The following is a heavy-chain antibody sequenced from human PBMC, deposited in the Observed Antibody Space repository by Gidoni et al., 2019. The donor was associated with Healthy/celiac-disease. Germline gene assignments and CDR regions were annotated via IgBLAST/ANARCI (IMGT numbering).Heavy chain of an antibody. J-gene: IGHJ4*02. D-gene: IGHD3-22*01. CDR1: GYSFTSYW. CDR3: ARLYYYDSSGYYYERWIPPADDY. Sequence: EVQLVQSGAEVKKPGESLRISCKGSGYSFTSYWISWVSQMPGKGPEWMGRIDPSDSYTNYSTSFQGHVTISADKSISTAYLQWSSLKASDTAMYYCARLYYYDSSGYYYERWIPPADDYWGQGTLVTVSS. CDR2: IDPSDSYT. V-gene: IGHV5-10-1*01.